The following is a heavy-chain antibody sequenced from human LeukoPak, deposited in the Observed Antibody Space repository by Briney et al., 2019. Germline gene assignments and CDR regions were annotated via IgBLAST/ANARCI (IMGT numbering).Heavy chain of an antibody. CDR1: GYTFTSYG. J-gene: IGHJ6*03. CDR3: ARAIHYDFWSGYYMRYYYHMDV. V-gene: IGHV1-18*01. Sequence: ASVKVSCKASGYTFTSYGISWVRQAPGQGLEWMGWISAYNGNTNYAQKLQGRVTMTTDTSTSTAYMELRSLRSDDTAVYYCARAIHYDFWSGYYMRYYYHMDVWGKGTTVTVSS. CDR2: ISAYNGNT. D-gene: IGHD3-3*01.